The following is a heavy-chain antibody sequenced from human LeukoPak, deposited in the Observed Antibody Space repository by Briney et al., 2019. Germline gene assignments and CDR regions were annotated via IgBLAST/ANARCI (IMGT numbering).Heavy chain of an antibody. D-gene: IGHD3-10*02. CDR3: ASLFGELTNWFDP. J-gene: IGHJ5*02. V-gene: IGHV4-34*01. Sequence: SETLSLTCAVYGGSFSGYYWSWIRRPPGKGLEWIGEINHSGSTNYNPSLKSRVTISVDTSKNQFSLKLSSVTAADTAVYYCASLFGELTNWFDPWGQGTLVTVSS. CDR2: INHSGST. CDR1: GGSFSGYY.